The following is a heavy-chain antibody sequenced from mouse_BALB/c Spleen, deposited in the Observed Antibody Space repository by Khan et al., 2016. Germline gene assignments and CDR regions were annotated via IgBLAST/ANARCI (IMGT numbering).Heavy chain of an antibody. CDR1: GYSFTSYY. CDR3: ASSTQSLYAMDY. Sequence: VQLQQSGPELMKPGASVTISCKASGYSFTSYYMHWVKQSHGKSLEWIGYVDPFNGGTSYNQKFKDKATLTVDQSSSTAYMPLSSLTTEDSAVDYCASSTQSLYAMDYWGQGTSVTVSS. J-gene: IGHJ4*01. V-gene: IGHV1S135*01. D-gene: IGHD1-1*01. CDR2: VDPFNGGT.